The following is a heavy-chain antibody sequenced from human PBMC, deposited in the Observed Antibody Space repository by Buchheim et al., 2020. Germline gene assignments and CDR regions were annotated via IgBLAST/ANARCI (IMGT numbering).Heavy chain of an antibody. J-gene: IGHJ5*02. CDR3: ASTSEYYGSGSYYNTFRS. CDR2: IIPRVGTP. Sequence: QVHLVQSGTEVRKPGSSVKVSCKASGGSFNAYAISWVRQAPGQGLEWMGGIIPRVGTPNYSEKFQGRVSITADESTTTAYMELSGLRSEDTAVYYCASTSEYYGSGSYYNTFRSWGQGTL. V-gene: IGHV1-69*01. CDR1: GGSFNAYA. D-gene: IGHD3-10*01.